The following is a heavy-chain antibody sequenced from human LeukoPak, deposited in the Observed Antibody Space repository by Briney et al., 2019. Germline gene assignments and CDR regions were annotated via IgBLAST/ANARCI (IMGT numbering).Heavy chain of an antibody. D-gene: IGHD5-24*01. CDR1: GGTFSSYA. V-gene: IGHV1-69*05. CDR2: IIPIFGTA. CDR3: AREGGGYNPGLFDY. J-gene: IGHJ4*02. Sequence: ASVKVSCKASGGTFSSYAISWVRQAPGQGLEWMGGIIPIFGTANYAQKFQGRVTITTDESTSTAYMELSSLRSEDTAVYYCAREGGGYNPGLFDYWGQGTLVTVSS.